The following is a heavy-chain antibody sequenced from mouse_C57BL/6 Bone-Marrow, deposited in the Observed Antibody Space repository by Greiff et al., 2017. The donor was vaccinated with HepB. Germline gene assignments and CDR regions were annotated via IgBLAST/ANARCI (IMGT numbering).Heavy chain of an antibody. CDR1: GFTFSDYY. V-gene: IGHV5-16*01. CDR3: ARGLFDGYYVAY. CDR2: INYDGSST. D-gene: IGHD2-3*01. J-gene: IGHJ3*01. Sequence: EVNVVESEGGLVQPGSSMKLSCTASGFTFSDYYMPWVRQVPEKGLEWVANINYDGSSTYYLDSLKSRFIISRDNAKNILYLQMSSLKSEDTATYYCARGLFDGYYVAYWGEGALVTVSA.